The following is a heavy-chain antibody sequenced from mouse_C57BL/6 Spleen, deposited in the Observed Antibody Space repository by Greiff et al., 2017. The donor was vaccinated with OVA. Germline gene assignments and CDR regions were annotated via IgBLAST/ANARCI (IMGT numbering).Heavy chain of an antibody. CDR1: GYTFTSYW. CDR2: IDPSDSYT. Sequence: QVQLKQPGAELVRPGPSVKLSCKASGYTFTSYWMHWVKQRPGQGLEWIGVIDPSDSYTNYNQKFKGKATLTVDTSSSTAYMQLSSLTSEDSAVYYCVYGSSLYAMDYWGQGTSVTVSS. J-gene: IGHJ4*01. D-gene: IGHD1-1*01. CDR3: VYGSSLYAMDY. V-gene: IGHV1-59*01.